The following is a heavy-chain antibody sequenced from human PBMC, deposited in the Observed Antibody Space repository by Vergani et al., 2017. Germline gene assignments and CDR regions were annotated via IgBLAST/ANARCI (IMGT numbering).Heavy chain of an antibody. J-gene: IGHJ4*02. Sequence: QVQLQESGPGLVKPPGTLSLTCAVSGGSISSSNWWSWVRQPPGKGLEWIGEIYHSGSTNYNPSLKSRVTISVDTSKNQFSLKLSSVTAADTAVYYCARHGSIAARPAAVDYWGQGTLVTVSS. D-gene: IGHD6-6*01. CDR3: ARHGSIAARPAAVDY. V-gene: IGHV4-4*03. CDR1: GGSISSSNW. CDR2: IYHSGST.